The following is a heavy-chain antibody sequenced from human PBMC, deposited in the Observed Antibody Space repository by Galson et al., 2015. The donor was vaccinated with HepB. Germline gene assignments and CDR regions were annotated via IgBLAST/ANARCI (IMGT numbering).Heavy chain of an antibody. Sequence: SLRLSCAASGFAFSDYAMGWVRQAPGKGLEWVPAMSASGTSTYYADSVKGRISISRDNSKNTLYLQVNSLSGEDTAVYYCAKGPRNYDSSGYLETRYYFDYWGQGTLVTVSS. D-gene: IGHD3-22*01. CDR2: MSASGTST. CDR1: GFAFSDYA. V-gene: IGHV3-23*01. CDR3: AKGPRNYDSSGYLETRYYFDY. J-gene: IGHJ4*02.